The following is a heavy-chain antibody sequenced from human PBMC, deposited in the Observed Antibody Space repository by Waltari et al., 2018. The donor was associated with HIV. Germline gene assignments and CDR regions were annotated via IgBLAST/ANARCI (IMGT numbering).Heavy chain of an antibody. CDR1: GNTFTSSY. CDR3: ARYCSGGSCYSFDY. V-gene: IGHV1-46*03. J-gene: IGHJ4*02. Sequence: QVQLVQSGAAVKKPGASVTVSCQAPGNTFTSSYLHWVRHAPGQGLEWMGIINPSGGSTSYAQKFQGRVTMTRDTSTSTVYMELSSLRSEDTAVYYCARYCSGGSCYSFDYWGQGTLVTVSS. D-gene: IGHD2-15*01. CDR2: INPSGGST.